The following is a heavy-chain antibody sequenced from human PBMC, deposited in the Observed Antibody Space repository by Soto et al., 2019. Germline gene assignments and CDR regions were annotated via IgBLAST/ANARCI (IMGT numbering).Heavy chain of an antibody. V-gene: IGHV4-59*12. J-gene: IGHJ5*02. Sequence: PSETLSLTCTVSGGSLDSYYWNWIRQSPEKGLERIAYIYYRGAANYNPSLRSRVTISADTSENKFSLTLKSVTAADTAVYFCARDFERSAIGPWGQGTSVTVS. CDR1: GGSLDSYY. CDR3: ARDFERSAIGP. D-gene: IGHD3-9*01. CDR2: IYYRGAA.